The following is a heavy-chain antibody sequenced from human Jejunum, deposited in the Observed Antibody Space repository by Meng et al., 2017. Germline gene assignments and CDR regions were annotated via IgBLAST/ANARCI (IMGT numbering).Heavy chain of an antibody. CDR1: GGSISPYF. V-gene: IGHV4-4*07. CDR2: IYTSGST. D-gene: IGHD3-10*01. CDR3: VRDSLAVRGDITDY. Sequence: SETLSLTCTVSGGSISPYFWSWIRQPAGRGLEWIGRIYTSGSTTYNPSLKTRVTMSIDTSKNQFSLKLSSVSAADTAMYYCVRDSLAVRGDITDYWGQGTLVTV. J-gene: IGHJ4*02.